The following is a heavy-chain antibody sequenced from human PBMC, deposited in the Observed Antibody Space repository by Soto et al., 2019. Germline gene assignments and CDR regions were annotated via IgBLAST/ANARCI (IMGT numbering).Heavy chain of an antibody. CDR2: IWYDGSNK. D-gene: IGHD6-25*01. CDR3: ARDSGRPHRYYYYGMDV. J-gene: IGHJ6*02. V-gene: IGHV3-33*01. CDR1: GFTFSSYG. Sequence: GGSLRLSCAASGFTFSSYGMHWVRQAPGKGLEWVAVIWYDGSNKYYADSVKGRFTISRDNSKNTLYLQMNSLRAEDTAVYYCARDSGRPHRYYYYGMDVWGQGTTVTVSS.